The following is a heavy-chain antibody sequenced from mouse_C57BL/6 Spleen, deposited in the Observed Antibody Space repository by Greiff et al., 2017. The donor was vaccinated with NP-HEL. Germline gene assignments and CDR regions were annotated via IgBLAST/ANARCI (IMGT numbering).Heavy chain of an antibody. CDR1: GFTFSDYG. V-gene: IGHV5-17*01. J-gene: IGHJ4*01. D-gene: IGHD2-5*01. Sequence: EVKLMESGGGLVKPGGSLKLSCAASGFTFSDYGMHWVRQAPEKGLEWVAYISSGSSTIYYADTVKGRFTISRDNAKNTLFLQMTSLRSEDTAMYYCARSYYSNGAMDYWGQGTSVTVSS. CDR2: ISSGSSTI. CDR3: ARSYYSNGAMDY.